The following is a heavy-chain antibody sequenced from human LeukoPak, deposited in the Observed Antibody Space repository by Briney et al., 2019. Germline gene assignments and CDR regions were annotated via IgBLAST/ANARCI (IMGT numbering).Heavy chain of an antibody. J-gene: IGHJ4*02. CDR1: GFTFSSYS. V-gene: IGHV3-48*01. D-gene: IGHD6-25*01. CDR3: ARERLYSSGMDY. Sequence: GGSLRLSCAASGFTFSSYSMNWVRQAPGKGLEWVSYISSSSTIYYADSVKGRFTISRDNAKNSLYLQMNSLRAEDTAVYYCARERLYSSGMDYWGQGTLVTVSS. CDR2: ISSSSTI.